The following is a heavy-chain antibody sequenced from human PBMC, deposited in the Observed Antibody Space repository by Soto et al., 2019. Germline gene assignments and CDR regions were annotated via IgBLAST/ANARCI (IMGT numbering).Heavy chain of an antibody. CDR3: AKGALAGINWFDP. CDR2: ISYDGSNK. V-gene: IGHV3-30*18. J-gene: IGHJ5*02. CDR1: GFTFSSYG. D-gene: IGHD6-19*01. Sequence: QVQLVESGGGVVQPGRSLRLSCAASGFTFSSYGMHWVRQAPGKGLEWVAVISYDGSNKYYADSVKGRFTISRDNSKNTLYLQMNSLRAEDTAVYYCAKGALAGINWFDPWCQGTLVTVFS.